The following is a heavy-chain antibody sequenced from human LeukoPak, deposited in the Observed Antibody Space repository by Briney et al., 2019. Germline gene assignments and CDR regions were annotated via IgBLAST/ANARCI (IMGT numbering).Heavy chain of an antibody. CDR1: GFTFDDYG. V-gene: IGHV3-20*04. D-gene: IGHD1-26*01. CDR3: VRSIGTLDY. Sequence: GGSLRLSCSASGFTFDDYGMTWVRQAPGKGLEWVSGINWNGGSTGYADSVKGRFTISRDNAKNSLFLQMNSLRAEDTAVYYCVRSIGTLDYWGQGTLVTVSP. CDR2: INWNGGST. J-gene: IGHJ4*02.